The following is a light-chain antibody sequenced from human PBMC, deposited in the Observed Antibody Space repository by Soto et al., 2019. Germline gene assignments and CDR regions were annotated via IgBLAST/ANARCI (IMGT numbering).Light chain of an antibody. CDR2: KAS. Sequence: IQNTQSASTLSASVGDRFTITFRASQSISSWLAWYQQKPGKAPKILIYKASSLESGVPSRFSGSGSGTGFTLTISSLQPDDFATYYCQQYNSYITFGQGTRLEIK. J-gene: IGKJ5*01. V-gene: IGKV1-5*03. CDR1: QSISSW. CDR3: QQYNSYIT.